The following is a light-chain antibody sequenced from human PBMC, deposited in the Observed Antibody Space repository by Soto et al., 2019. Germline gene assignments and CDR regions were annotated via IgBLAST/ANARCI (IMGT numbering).Light chain of an antibody. CDR3: SSYTNPGILYV. Sequence: QSVLTQPASVSGSPGQSITISCTGSISDIGTYNYVSWYQQHSGKAPRLIISDVSDRPSGVSNRFSGSKSGNSASLTISGLQPEDEAHYYCSSYTNPGILYVLGTGTKVTVL. V-gene: IGLV2-14*03. CDR1: ISDIGTYNY. CDR2: DVS. J-gene: IGLJ1*01.